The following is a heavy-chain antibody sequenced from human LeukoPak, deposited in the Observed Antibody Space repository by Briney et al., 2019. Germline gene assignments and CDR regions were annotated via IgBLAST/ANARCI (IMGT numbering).Heavy chain of an antibody. V-gene: IGHV4-59*01. CDR1: GGSISSYY. J-gene: IGHJ4*02. CDR3: ARGYCSGGSCVGYY. CDR2: IYYSGST. D-gene: IGHD2-15*01. Sequence: PSETLSLTCTVSGGSISSYYWSWIWQPPGKGLEWIGYIYYSGSTNYNPSLKSRVTISVDTSKNQFSLKLSSVTAADTAVYYCARGYCSGGSCVGYYWGQGTLVTVSS.